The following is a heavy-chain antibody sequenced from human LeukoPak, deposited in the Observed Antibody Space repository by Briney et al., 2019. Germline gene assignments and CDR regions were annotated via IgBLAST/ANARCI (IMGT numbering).Heavy chain of an antibody. CDR2: INPNSGGT. CDR3: ARGRHFDSGGYYAALYFDL. D-gene: IGHD3-22*01. V-gene: IGHV1-2*02. J-gene: IGHJ4*02. Sequence: GASVKVSCKASGYTFTGFHMHWVRQAPGQGLEWMGWINPNSGGTNYAQKFQGRVTMTRDTSISTAYMELTSLTSDDAAVYYCARGRHFDSGGYYAALYFDLWGQGTLVTVSS. CDR1: GYTFTGFH.